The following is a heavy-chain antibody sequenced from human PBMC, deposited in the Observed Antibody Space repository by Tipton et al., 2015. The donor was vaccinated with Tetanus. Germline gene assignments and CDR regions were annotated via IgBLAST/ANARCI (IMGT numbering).Heavy chain of an antibody. CDR2: ISWNSGTI. V-gene: IGHV3-9*01. J-gene: IGHJ6*02. Sequence: SLRLSCAASGFTFDDYAMHWVRQAPGKGLEWVSGISWNSGTIGYADSVKGRFTISRDNAKNSLYLQMNSLRAEDTALYYCAKIPCGGDCYRYGMDVWGQGTTVTVSS. CDR3: AKIPCGGDCYRYGMDV. CDR1: GFTFDDYA. D-gene: IGHD2-21*02.